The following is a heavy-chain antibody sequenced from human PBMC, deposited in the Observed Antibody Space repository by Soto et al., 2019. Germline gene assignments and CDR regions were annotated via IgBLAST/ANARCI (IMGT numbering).Heavy chain of an antibody. Sequence: EVQLVESGGGLVQPGGSLRLSCVASRFTFSNYWMTWVRQAPGKGLEWVANINQDGSEKDYVDSVKGRFTISGDNAKNSMYLQASSLRVEETAVYYCARLQWLVGLDHWGQGILVTVSS. J-gene: IGHJ4*02. D-gene: IGHD5-12*01. CDR3: ARLQWLVGLDH. CDR2: INQDGSEK. CDR1: RFTFSNYW. V-gene: IGHV3-7*01.